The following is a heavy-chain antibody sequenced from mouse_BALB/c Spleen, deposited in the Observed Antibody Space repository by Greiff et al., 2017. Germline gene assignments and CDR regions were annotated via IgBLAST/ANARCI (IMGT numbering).Heavy chain of an antibody. V-gene: IGHV2-9-2*01. CDR1: GFSLTSYD. D-gene: IGHD1-2*01. CDR3: AREFTTATRYAMDY. J-gene: IGHJ4*01. Sequence: VQLQQSGPGLVAPSQSLSITCTVSGFSLTSYDISWIRQPPGKGLEWLGVIWTGGGTNYNSAFMSRLSISKDNSKSQVFLKMNSLQTDDTAMYYCAREFTTATRYAMDYWGQGTSVTVSS. CDR2: IWTGGGT.